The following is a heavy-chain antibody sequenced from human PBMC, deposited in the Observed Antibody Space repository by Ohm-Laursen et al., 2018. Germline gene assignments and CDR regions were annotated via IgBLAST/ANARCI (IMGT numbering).Heavy chain of an antibody. CDR3: ARDSSNWGSMDY. Sequence: SLRLSCAASGFTFSTYEMNWVRQAPGEGLEWVSYISSGGSTIYYADSVKGRFTISRDNAKNSLYLQMSSLRAKDTAVYYCARDSSNWGSMDYWGQGTLVTVSS. V-gene: IGHV3-48*03. D-gene: IGHD7-27*01. CDR2: ISSGGSTI. CDR1: GFTFSTYE. J-gene: IGHJ4*02.